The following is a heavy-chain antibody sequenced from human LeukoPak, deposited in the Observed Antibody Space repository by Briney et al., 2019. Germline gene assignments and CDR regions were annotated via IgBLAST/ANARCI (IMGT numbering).Heavy chain of an antibody. CDR2: ISYDGSHK. Sequence: GGSLRLSCATSGFTFSGYAMHWVRQAPGKGLEWVAVISYDGSHKYYAESVKGRFTISRDNSMNTLHLQMYSLRAEDTAIYFCTKDLRYSSGWRNGPGDWGQGTLVTVSS. D-gene: IGHD3-22*01. V-gene: IGHV3-30*18. CDR3: TKDLRYSSGWRNGPGD. J-gene: IGHJ4*02. CDR1: GFTFSGYA.